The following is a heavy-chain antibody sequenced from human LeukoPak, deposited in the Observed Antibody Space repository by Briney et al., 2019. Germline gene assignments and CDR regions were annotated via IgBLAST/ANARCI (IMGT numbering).Heavy chain of an antibody. J-gene: IGHJ4*02. Sequence: GGSLRLSCAAFGFTFSSDGMHWVRQAPGKGLEWVAFIRYDGSNKYYADSVKGRFTISRDNSKNTLYLQMNSLRAEDTAVYFCTKPYTLVHVGYNSSWHYFDYWGQGTLVTVSS. CDR2: IRYDGSNK. CDR1: GFTFSSDG. CDR3: TKPYTLVHVGYNSSWHYFDY. V-gene: IGHV3-30*02. D-gene: IGHD6-13*01.